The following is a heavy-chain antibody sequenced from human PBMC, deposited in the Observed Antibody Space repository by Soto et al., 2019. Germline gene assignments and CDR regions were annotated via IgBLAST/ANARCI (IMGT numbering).Heavy chain of an antibody. CDR3: ARLQGDCSGGSCPYYYYYDMDV. CDR2: IPPDDTDT. V-gene: IGHV5-51*01. J-gene: IGHJ6*02. CDR1: RYSFTTNW. D-gene: IGHD2-15*01. Sequence: GESLKISCKGSRYSFTTNWIGWVRQRPGKGLEWMGIIPPDDTDTRYSTSFQGQVTISADKSISTAYLQWVSLKASDTAMYYCARLQGDCSGGSCPYYYYYDMDVWGQGTTVTVS.